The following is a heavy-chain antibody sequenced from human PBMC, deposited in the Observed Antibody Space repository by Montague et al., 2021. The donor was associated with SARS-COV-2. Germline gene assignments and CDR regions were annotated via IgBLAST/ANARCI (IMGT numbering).Heavy chain of an antibody. CDR2: IKQDGSEK. J-gene: IGHJ4*02. CDR3: ARDHQQVWFGAPVMERYFDY. D-gene: IGHD3-10*01. Sequence: SLRLSCAASGFTFSSYWMSWVRQAPGKGLEWVANIKQDGSEKYYVDSVKGRFTISRDNAKNSLYLQMNSLRAEDTAVYYCARDHQQVWFGAPVMERYFDYGGQGTLVTVPS. CDR1: GFTFSSYW. V-gene: IGHV3-7*01.